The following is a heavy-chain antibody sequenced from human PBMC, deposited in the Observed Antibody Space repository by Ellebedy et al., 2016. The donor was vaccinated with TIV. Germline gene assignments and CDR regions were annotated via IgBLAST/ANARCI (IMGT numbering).Heavy chain of an antibody. CDR1: GGSISSSSYY. Sequence: SETLSLXXTVSGGSISSSSYYWGWIRQPPGKGLEWIGSIYYSGSTYYNPSLKSRVTISVDTSKNQFSLKLSSVTAADTAVYYCARHLRSFTVTTNSPFDYWGQGTLVTVSS. D-gene: IGHD4-17*01. J-gene: IGHJ4*02. CDR2: IYYSGST. CDR3: ARHLRSFTVTTNSPFDY. V-gene: IGHV4-39*01.